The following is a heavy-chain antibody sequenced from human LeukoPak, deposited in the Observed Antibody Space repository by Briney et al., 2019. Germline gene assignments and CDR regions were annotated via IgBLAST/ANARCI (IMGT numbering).Heavy chain of an antibody. CDR1: GYTFTSYW. V-gene: IGHV5-51*01. CDR2: IYPADSDI. Sequence: PGEPLKISCQGSGYTFTSYWIGWVRQLPGKGLEWMALIYPADSDIRSSPSFQGQVTPSADKSSSTSYLQWSSLKASDTAMYYCARSLTAAAGDYWGQGTLVTVSS. CDR3: ARSLTAAAGDY. D-gene: IGHD6-25*01. J-gene: IGHJ4*02.